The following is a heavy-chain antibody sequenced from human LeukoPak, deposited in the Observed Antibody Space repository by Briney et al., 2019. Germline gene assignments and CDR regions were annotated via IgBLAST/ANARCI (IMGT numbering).Heavy chain of an antibody. V-gene: IGHV3-74*01. CDR2: IKSDGSVT. CDR3: ARDWIDRGTFDP. J-gene: IGHJ5*02. D-gene: IGHD2-2*03. Sequence: PGGSLRLSCAASGFTFISYYMHWVRQAPGKGLVWLSRIKSDGSVTGYADSVKGRFTISRDNAKNTVYLQMNSLRAEDTAVYYCARDWIDRGTFDPWGQGTLVTVSS. CDR1: GFTFISYY.